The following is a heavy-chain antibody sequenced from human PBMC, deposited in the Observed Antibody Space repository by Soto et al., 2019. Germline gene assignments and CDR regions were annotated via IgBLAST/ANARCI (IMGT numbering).Heavy chain of an antibody. V-gene: IGHV1-3*01. J-gene: IGHJ3*02. D-gene: IGHD2-15*01. CDR1: GYTFTSYA. Sequence: VKVSCKASGYTFTSYAMHWVRQAPGQRLEWMGWINAGNGNTKYSQKFQGRVTITRDTSASTAYMELSSLRSEDTAVYYCARDLTEVGYCSGGSCRTPRLHAFDIWGQGTMVTVSS. CDR2: INAGNGNT. CDR3: ARDLTEVGYCSGGSCRTPRLHAFDI.